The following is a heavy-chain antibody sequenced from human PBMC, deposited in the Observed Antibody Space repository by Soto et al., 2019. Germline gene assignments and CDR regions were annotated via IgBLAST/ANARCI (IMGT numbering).Heavy chain of an antibody. D-gene: IGHD2-15*01. CDR2: IYHSGST. CDR1: SGSISSSNW. CDR3: ARSGGCSGGSCYSPGAFDL. V-gene: IGHV4-4*02. Sequence: QVQLQESGPGLVKPSGTLSLTCAVSSGSISSSNWWSWVRQPPGKGLEWIGEIYHSGSTNYNPSLKSRVTISVDKSKNQFSLKLSSVTAADTAVYYCARSGGCSGGSCYSPGAFDLWGQGTMVTVSS. J-gene: IGHJ3*01.